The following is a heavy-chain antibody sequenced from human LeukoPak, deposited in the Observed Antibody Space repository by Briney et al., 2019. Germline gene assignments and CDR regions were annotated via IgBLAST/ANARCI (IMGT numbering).Heavy chain of an antibody. CDR1: GGSISSSSYY. Sequence: SETLSLTCTVSGGSISSSSYYWGWIRQPPGKGLEWIGNIYYSGSTYYNPSLKSRVTISVDTSKNQFSLKLSSVTAADTAVYYCARVWVYCSGGSCYPRNWFDPWGQGTLVTVSS. CDR3: ARVWVYCSGGSCYPRNWFDP. V-gene: IGHV4-39*07. J-gene: IGHJ5*02. D-gene: IGHD2-15*01. CDR2: IYYSGST.